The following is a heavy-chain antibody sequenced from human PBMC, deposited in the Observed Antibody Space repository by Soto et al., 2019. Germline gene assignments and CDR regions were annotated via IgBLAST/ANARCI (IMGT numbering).Heavy chain of an antibody. J-gene: IGHJ4*02. V-gene: IGHV1-69*02. CDR1: GGTFSSYP. D-gene: IGHD6-13*01. Sequence: QVQLVQSGAEVKKPGSSVKVSCKASGGTFSSYPISWVRQAPGQGLEWMGRIIPILGIANYAQKFQGRVTITADKSTSTAYMELSSLRSEDTAVYYCASLATADTLDYWGQGPWSPSPQ. CDR2: IIPILGIA. CDR3: ASLATADTLDY.